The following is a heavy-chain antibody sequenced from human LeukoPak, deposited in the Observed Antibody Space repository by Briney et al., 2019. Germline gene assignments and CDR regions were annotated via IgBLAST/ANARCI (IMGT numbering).Heavy chain of an antibody. CDR3: ARRGGYYDSSGYYRRWFDP. V-gene: IGHV4-34*01. Sequence: SETLSLTCAVYGGSFSGYYWSWIRQPPGKGLEWIGEINHSGSTNYNPSLKSRVTISVDTSKNQFSLKLSSVTAADTAVYYCARRGGYYDSSGYYRRWFDPWGQGTMVTVSS. CDR2: INHSGST. J-gene: IGHJ5*02. D-gene: IGHD3-22*01. CDR1: GGSFSGYY.